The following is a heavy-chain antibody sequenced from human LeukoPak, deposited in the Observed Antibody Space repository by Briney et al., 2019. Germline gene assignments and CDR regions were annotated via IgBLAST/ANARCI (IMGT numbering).Heavy chain of an antibody. V-gene: IGHV4-39*01. CDR3: ASYYYGSGSPIDY. D-gene: IGHD3-10*01. CDR1: GGSISSSSYY. J-gene: IGHJ4*02. CDR2: IYYSGST. Sequence: SETLSLTCTVSGGSISSSSYYWGWIRQPPGKGLEWIGSIYYSGSTYYNPSLKSRVTISVDTSKNQFSLKLSSVTAADTAAYYCASYYYGSGSPIDYWGQGTLVTVSS.